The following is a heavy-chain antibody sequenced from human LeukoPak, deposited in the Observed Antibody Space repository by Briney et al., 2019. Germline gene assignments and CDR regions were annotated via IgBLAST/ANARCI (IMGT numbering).Heavy chain of an antibody. J-gene: IGHJ6*04. CDR2: ISSSGSTI. D-gene: IGHD3-10*02. Sequence: GGSLRLSCAASGFTFSSYEMNWVRQAPGKGLARVSYISSSGSTIYYANSVMGRFTISRDNTKNSLYLQMNSLRAEDAAAYYCAEVGITMVGGVWGKGTTVTISS. CDR3: AEVGITMVGGV. CDR1: GFTFSSYE. V-gene: IGHV3-48*03.